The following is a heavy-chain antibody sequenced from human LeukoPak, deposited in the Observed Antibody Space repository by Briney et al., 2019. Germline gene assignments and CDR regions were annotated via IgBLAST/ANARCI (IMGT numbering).Heavy chain of an antibody. CDR2: INPNSGGT. Sequence: ASVKVSCKASGYTFTGYYMHWVRQAPGQGLEWMGWINPNSGGTNYAQKFHGRVTMTRDTSISTAYMELSSLRSEDTAVYYCARGWQLVPFDYWGQGTLVTVSS. CDR3: ARGWQLVPFDY. D-gene: IGHD6-6*01. CDR1: GYTFTGYY. J-gene: IGHJ4*02. V-gene: IGHV1-2*02.